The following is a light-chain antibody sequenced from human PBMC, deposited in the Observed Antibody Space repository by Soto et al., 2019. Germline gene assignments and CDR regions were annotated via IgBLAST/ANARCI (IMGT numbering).Light chain of an antibody. CDR2: AAS. Sequence: DIQMTQSPSSVSASVGDSVTIAGRASQAISSWLAWYQQRPGGAPKLVIYAASSLQPGVPSRFSGSGSGTDFTLTINSLQPEDFATYFCQQTSNFPRTFGGGTKVDIK. CDR1: QAISSW. V-gene: IGKV1-12*01. J-gene: IGKJ4*01. CDR3: QQTSNFPRT.